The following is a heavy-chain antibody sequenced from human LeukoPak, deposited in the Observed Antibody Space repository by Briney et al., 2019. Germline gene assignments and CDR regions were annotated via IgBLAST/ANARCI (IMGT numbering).Heavy chain of an antibody. V-gene: IGHV4-59*01. CDR2: TFKSGTT. CDR1: GASISSSS. CDR3: ARTSGTPTAYYFDS. Sequence: SETLSLTCTVSGASISSSSWSWIRQPPGKGLEWIAYTFKSGTTNYNPSLERRVTISVDTSKNQFSLQLSSVTAADTALYYCARTSGTPTAYYFDSWGQGTLVTVSS. D-gene: IGHD3-10*01. J-gene: IGHJ4*02.